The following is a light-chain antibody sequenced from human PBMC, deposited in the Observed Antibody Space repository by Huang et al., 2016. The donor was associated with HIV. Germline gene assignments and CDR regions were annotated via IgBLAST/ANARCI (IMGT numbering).Light chain of an antibody. J-gene: IGKJ1*01. CDR2: SAS. CDR3: QQSYNIPPT. V-gene: IGKV1-39*01. Sequence: DIQMTQSPSSLSASVGDRVTITCRASQTISSYLNWYQQQPLRAPKRLIYSASTLQTGVPSRFSGRGSGTEYTLTINKLQPEDSATYFCQQSYNIPPTLGQGTKVEIK. CDR1: QTISSY.